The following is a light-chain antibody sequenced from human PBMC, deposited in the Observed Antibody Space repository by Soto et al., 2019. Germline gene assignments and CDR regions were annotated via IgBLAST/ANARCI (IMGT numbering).Light chain of an antibody. CDR3: QHYNNWPYT. Sequence: EILMTQSPATLSVSPGERATLSCRASQSVSSNLAWYQQKPGQAPRLLIYGASNRATGIPARFSGSGSGTEFTHTISSLQSEDFAVYYCQHYNNWPYTFGQGTKLEIK. CDR1: QSVSSN. V-gene: IGKV3-15*01. J-gene: IGKJ2*01. CDR2: GAS.